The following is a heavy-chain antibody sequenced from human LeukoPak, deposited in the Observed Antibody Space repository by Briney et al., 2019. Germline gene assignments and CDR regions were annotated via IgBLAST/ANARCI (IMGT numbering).Heavy chain of an antibody. V-gene: IGHV3-23*01. J-gene: IGHJ4*02. CDR1: GFTFNNYG. CDR3: AKGSSGYFFDL. CDR2: ISNDGGGT. Sequence: GGSLRLSCAASGFTFNNYGLVWVRQAPGKGLEWVSAISNDGGGTTYADFVKGRFSVSRDNSKNTLFLQMNSLRAEDTALYYCAKGSSGYFFDLWGQGTLVTVSS. D-gene: IGHD3-22*01.